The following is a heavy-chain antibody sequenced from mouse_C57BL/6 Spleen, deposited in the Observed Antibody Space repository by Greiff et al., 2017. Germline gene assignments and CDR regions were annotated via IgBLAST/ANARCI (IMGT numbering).Heavy chain of an antibody. D-gene: IGHD2-4*01. CDR3: ARRRDYDYDLYAMDY. J-gene: IGHJ4*01. CDR1: GYTFTSYW. Sequence: VQLQQPGAELVRPGSSVKLSYKASGYTFTSYWMHWVKQRPIQGLEWIGNIDPSDSETHYNQKFKDKATLTVDKSSSTAYMQLSSLTSEDSAVYYCARRRDYDYDLYAMDYWGQGTSVTVSS. V-gene: IGHV1-52*01. CDR2: IDPSDSET.